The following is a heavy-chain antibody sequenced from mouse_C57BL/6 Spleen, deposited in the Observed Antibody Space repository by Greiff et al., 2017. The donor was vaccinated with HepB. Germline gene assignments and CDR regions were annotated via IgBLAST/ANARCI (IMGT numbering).Heavy chain of an antibody. J-gene: IGHJ3*01. D-gene: IGHD2-4*01. V-gene: IGHV3-1*01. Sequence: EVKLVESGPGMVKPSQSLSLTCTVTGYSITSGYDWHWIRHFPGNKLEWMGYISYSGSTNYNPSLKSRISITHDTSKNHFFLKLNSVTTEDTATYYCARRNYDYDGRTWFAYWGQGTLVTVSA. CDR1: GYSITSGYD. CDR3: ARRNYDYDGRTWFAY. CDR2: ISYSGST.